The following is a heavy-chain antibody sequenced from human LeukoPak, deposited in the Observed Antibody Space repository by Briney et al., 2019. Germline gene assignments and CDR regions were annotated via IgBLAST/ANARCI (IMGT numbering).Heavy chain of an antibody. D-gene: IGHD3-16*01. CDR3: GGKTSFWGGGAFDV. CDR1: GGSFSNSY. CDR2: INHSGST. V-gene: IGHV4-34*01. Sequence: SETLSLTCAVYGGSFSNSYWSWIRQPPGKGLEWIGEINHSGSTNYNPSLKSRVTISVDTSKNQFSLRLTSVTAADTAVYYFGGKTSFWGGGAFDVWGQGTMVTVSS. J-gene: IGHJ3*01.